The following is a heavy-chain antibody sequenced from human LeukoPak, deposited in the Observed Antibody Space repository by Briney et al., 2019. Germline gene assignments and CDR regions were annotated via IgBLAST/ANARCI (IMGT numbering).Heavy chain of an antibody. Sequence: SETLSLTCTVSGGSISSYYWSWIRQPPGKGLEWIWYIYYSGSTNCNPSLKSRVTISVDTSKNHFSLKLSSVTAADTAVYYCARAFPGGGYGGRGYYYYMDVWGKGTTVTVSS. CDR2: IYYSGST. V-gene: IGHV4-59*08. D-gene: IGHD4-23*01. CDR1: GGSISSYY. J-gene: IGHJ6*03. CDR3: ARAFPGGGYGGRGYYYYMDV.